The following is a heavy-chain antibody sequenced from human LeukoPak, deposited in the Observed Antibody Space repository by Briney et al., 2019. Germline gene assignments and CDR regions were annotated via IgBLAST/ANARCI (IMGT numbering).Heavy chain of an antibody. J-gene: IGHJ4*02. CDR2: IDSDGSTT. CDR1: GFTFSSYW. V-gene: IGHV3-74*01. D-gene: IGHD3-22*01. Sequence: GGSLRLSCAVSGFTFSSYWMHWVRQAPGKGLVWVSRIDSDGSTTSYADSVKGRFTISRDNAKNTLYLQMNSLRAEDTAVYYCARSVYDSGGYYRVLDYWGQGTLVTVSS. CDR3: ARSVYDSGGYYRVLDY.